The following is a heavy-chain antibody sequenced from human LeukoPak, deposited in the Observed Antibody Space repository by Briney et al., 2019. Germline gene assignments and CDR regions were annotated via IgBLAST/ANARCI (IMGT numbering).Heavy chain of an antibody. CDR1: GGSFSGYY. V-gene: IGHV4-34*01. J-gene: IGHJ4*02. CDR3: ARVHDSSGYPTTAFDY. CDR2: INHSGST. Sequence: SETLSLTCAVYGGSFSGYYWSWIRQPPGKGLEWIGEINHSGSTNYNPSLKSRVTISVDTSKNQFSLKLSSVTAADTAVYYCARVHDSSGYPTTAFDYWGQGTLVTVSS. D-gene: IGHD3-22*01.